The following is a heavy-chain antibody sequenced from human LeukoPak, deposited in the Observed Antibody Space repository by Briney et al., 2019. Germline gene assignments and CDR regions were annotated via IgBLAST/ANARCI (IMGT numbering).Heavy chain of an antibody. J-gene: IGHJ6*02. CDR1: GFTFSSYW. CDR3: AIPTKYCSSTSCYNDYYYGMDV. V-gene: IGHV3-74*01. D-gene: IGHD2-2*02. Sequence: GGSLRLSCAASGFTFSSYWMHWVRQAPGKGLVWVSRINSDGSSTSYADSVKGRFTISRDNAKNTLYLQMNSLRAEDTAVYYCAIPTKYCSSTSCYNDYYYGMDVWGQGTTVTVSS. CDR2: INSDGSST.